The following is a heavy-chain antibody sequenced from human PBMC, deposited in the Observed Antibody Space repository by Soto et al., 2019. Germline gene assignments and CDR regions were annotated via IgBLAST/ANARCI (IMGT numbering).Heavy chain of an antibody. CDR3: AKDGALHCSGGSCYPSDFDY. CDR2: ISYDGSNK. CDR1: GFTFSSYG. V-gene: IGHV3-30*18. D-gene: IGHD2-15*01. J-gene: IGHJ4*02. Sequence: GGSLRLSCAASGFTFSSYGMHWVRQAPGKGLEWVAVISYDGSNKYYADSVKGRFTISRDNSKNTLYLQMNSLRAEDTAVYYCAKDGALHCSGGSCYPSDFDYWGQGTLVTVSS.